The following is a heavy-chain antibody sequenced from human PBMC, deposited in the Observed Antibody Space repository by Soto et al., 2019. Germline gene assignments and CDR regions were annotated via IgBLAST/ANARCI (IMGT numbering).Heavy chain of an antibody. D-gene: IGHD6-6*01. V-gene: IGHV3-23*01. Sequence: GGSLRLSCAASGFTFSSYAMSWVRQAPGKGLEWVSAISGSGGSTYYADSVKGRFTISRDNSKNTLYLQMNSLRAEDTAVYYCAKDKSGSSSHSDAFDIWGQGTMVTVSS. CDR3: AKDKSGSSSHSDAFDI. CDR2: ISGSGGST. CDR1: GFTFSSYA. J-gene: IGHJ3*02.